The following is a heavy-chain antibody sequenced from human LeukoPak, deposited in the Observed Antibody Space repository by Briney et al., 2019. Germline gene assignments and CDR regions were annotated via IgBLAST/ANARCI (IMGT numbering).Heavy chain of an antibody. J-gene: IGHJ3*02. CDR2: IIPIFGTA. CDR1: GGTFISYA. D-gene: IGHD5-18*01. CDR3: ARAGDTAMVPVAFDI. V-gene: IGHV1-69*06. Sequence: ASVKVSCKASGGTFISYAISWVRQAPGQGLEWMGGIIPIFGTANYAQKFQGRVTITADKSTSTAYMELSSLRSEDTAVYYCARAGDTAMVPVAFDIWGQGTMVTVSS.